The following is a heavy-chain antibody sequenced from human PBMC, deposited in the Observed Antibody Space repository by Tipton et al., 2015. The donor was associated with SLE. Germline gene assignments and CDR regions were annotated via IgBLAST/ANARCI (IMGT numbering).Heavy chain of an antibody. J-gene: IGHJ6*02. V-gene: IGHV1-18*01. CDR1: GYTFIRYG. CDR2: ISAYNGNT. CDR3: ARDRRSYYDYYYGMDV. Sequence: QLVQSGAEVKKPGASVKVSCKTSGYTFIRYGISWVRQAPGQGLEWMGWISAYNGNTNYAQKLQGRVTMTTDTSTSTAYMELRSLTSDDTAVYYCARDRRSYYDYYYGMDVWGQGTTVTVSS. D-gene: IGHD1-26*01.